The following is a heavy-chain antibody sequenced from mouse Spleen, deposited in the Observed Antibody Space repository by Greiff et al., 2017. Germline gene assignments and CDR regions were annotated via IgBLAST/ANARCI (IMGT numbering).Heavy chain of an antibody. J-gene: IGHJ4*01. V-gene: IGHV1-55*01. CDR1: GYTFTSYW. CDR2: IYPGSGST. Sequence: VQLQQPGAELVKPGASVKMSCKASGYTFTSYWITWVKQRPGQGLEWIGDIYPGSGSTNYNEKFKSKATLTVDTSSSTAYMQLSSLTSEDSAVYYCARWYGNYLYAMDYWGQGTSVTVSS. CDR3: ARWYGNYLYAMDY. D-gene: IGHD2-10*02.